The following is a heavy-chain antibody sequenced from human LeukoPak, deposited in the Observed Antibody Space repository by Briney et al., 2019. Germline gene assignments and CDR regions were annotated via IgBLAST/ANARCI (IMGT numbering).Heavy chain of an antibody. CDR1: GFTFSTYW. CDR2: IKADGGEK. J-gene: IGHJ6*03. CDR3: ATPVPHGSDPSLYYYYMDV. V-gene: IGHV3-7*01. D-gene: IGHD3-10*01. Sequence: GGSLRLSCAASGFTFSTYWMNWFRQTPGKGLEWVAKIKADGGEKDHVASVKGRFTISRDNAKNSLYLQMNSLRVEDTAVYYCATPVPHGSDPSLYYYYMDVWGKGTTVTISS.